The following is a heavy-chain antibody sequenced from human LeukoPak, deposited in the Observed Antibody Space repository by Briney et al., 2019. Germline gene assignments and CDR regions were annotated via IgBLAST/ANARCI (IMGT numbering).Heavy chain of an antibody. J-gene: IGHJ6*02. D-gene: IGHD2-8*01. V-gene: IGHV4-59*01. CDR1: GGSISSDY. Sequence: SETLSLTGTGSGGSISSDYRSWIREPAGKGLEGIGYIYYSGSTYYKPYLKSRVTISVDTSKNQFSMQLSSVTAADTAVYYCARDLVRRSMDVWGQGTTVTVSS. CDR2: IYYSGST. CDR3: ARDLVRRSMDV.